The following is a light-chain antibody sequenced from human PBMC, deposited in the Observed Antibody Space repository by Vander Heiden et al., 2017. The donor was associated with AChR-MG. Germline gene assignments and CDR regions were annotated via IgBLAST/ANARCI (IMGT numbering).Light chain of an antibody. V-gene: IGKV1-39*01. J-gene: IGKJ1*01. CDR2: VAS. CDR1: QSLTTH. CDR3: QQSYCTAPWT. Sequence: DIQLTQSPPSLSAPVGDRATTTCRASQSLTTHLNWYQQKPGKAPTHLIYVASNSQSGVPSRFRGSGSGTDFTLTIRSLQPEDSAVCYCQQSYCTAPWTFGQGTKVEI.